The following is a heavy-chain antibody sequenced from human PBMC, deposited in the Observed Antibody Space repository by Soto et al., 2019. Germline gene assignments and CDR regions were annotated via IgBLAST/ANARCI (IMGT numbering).Heavy chain of an antibody. Sequence: QVQLVQSGAEVKKPGSSVKVSCKASGGTFSSYAISWVRQAPGQGLEWMGGIIPIFGTANYAQKFQGRVTITADESTSTAYMELSSLRSEYTAVYYCARESGYYGSGSYYNVYYYYGMDVLGQGPTVTVSS. CDR3: ARESGYYGSGSYYNVYYYYGMDV. D-gene: IGHD3-10*01. V-gene: IGHV1-69*01. CDR1: GGTFSSYA. J-gene: IGHJ6*02. CDR2: IIPIFGTA.